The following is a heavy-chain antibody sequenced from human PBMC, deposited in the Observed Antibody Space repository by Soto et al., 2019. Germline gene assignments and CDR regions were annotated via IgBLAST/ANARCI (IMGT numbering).Heavy chain of an antibody. CDR1: GGSFSTFC. D-gene: IGHD5-18*01. J-gene: IGHJ6*02. Sequence: SETLSLTCTISGGSFSTFCWSWIRQAAGKGLEWIGRIHSSGSTNYNSSLKSRVTMSVDTSKNQFSLKLNSVTAADTAVYYCARDSDTAMDKGYYFYGIDVWGQGTTVTV. V-gene: IGHV4-4*07. CDR2: IHSSGST. CDR3: ARDSDTAMDKGYYFYGIDV.